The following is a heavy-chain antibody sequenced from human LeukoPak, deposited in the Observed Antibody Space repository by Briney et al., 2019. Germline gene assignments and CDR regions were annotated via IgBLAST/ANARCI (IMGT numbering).Heavy chain of an antibody. CDR3: ARERDYYDSSGYRYYFDY. J-gene: IGHJ4*02. V-gene: IGHV4-4*07. CDR1: GGSISSYY. CDR2: IYTSGST. Sequence: PSETLSLTCTVSGGSISSYYWSWIRQPAGKGLEWIGRIYTSGSTNYNPSLKSRVTMSVDTSKNQFSLKLCSVTAADTAVYYCARERDYYDSSGYRYYFDYWGQGTLVTVSS. D-gene: IGHD3-22*01.